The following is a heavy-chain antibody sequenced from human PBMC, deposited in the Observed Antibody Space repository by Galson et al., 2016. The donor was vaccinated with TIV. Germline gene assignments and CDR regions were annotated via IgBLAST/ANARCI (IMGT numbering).Heavy chain of an antibody. V-gene: IGHV5-51*03. J-gene: IGHJ3*02. CDR3: AKQLDFDQRVLDAFHI. CDR2: IHPGDSDT. CDR1: GYSFATFW. Sequence: QSGAEVKKPGESLKISCKASGYSFATFWVGWVRQMPGQGLEWMGVIHPGDSDTRYSPSFQGQVSLSADRSLSTAYLQWSSLKASDTAMYYCAKQLDFDQRVLDAFHIWGQGTLLTVSS. D-gene: IGHD3-9*01.